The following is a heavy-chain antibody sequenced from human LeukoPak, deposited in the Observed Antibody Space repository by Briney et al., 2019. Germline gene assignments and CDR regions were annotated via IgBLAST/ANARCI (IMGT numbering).Heavy chain of an antibody. CDR3: VIGVGWQPDY. V-gene: IGHV4-59*02. J-gene: IGHJ4*02. CDR1: GDSVTGYY. D-gene: IGHD2-15*01. Sequence: SETLSLTCTVFGDSVTGYYLNWVRQPPGKGLEWIGHIYKIGTTNYNPSLKSRLTISADTSKNQFSLKLRSVTAADTAVYYCVIGVGWQPDYWGQGALVAVSS. CDR2: IYKIGTT.